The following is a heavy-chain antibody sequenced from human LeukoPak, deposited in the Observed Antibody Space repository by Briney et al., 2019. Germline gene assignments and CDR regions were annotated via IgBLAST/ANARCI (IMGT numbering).Heavy chain of an antibody. CDR3: ARVNSSGYYYYYYMDV. Sequence: PSETLSLTCTVSGGSVSSNNDYWGWIRQPPGKGLEWIGSIDYSGSAHYNPSLKSRVTISVDTSKNQFSLKLSSVTAADTAGYYCARVNSSGYYYYYYMDVWGKGTTVTVSS. CDR1: GGSVSSNNDY. V-gene: IGHV4-39*07. CDR2: IDYSGSA. D-gene: IGHD3-22*01. J-gene: IGHJ6*03.